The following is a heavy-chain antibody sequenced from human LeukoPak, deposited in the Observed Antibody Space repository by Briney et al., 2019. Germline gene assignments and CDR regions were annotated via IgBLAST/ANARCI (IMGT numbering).Heavy chain of an antibody. Sequence: ASVKVSCKASGGTFSSYAISWVRQAPGQGLEWKGRIIPIFVTANYAQKFQGRVTITTDDSTSTAYMELSSLRSEDTAVYYCARAVRGSGSYLWGQGTLVTVSS. CDR1: GGTFSSYA. CDR3: ARAVRGSGSYL. J-gene: IGHJ4*02. CDR2: IIPIFVTA. D-gene: IGHD3-10*01. V-gene: IGHV1-69*05.